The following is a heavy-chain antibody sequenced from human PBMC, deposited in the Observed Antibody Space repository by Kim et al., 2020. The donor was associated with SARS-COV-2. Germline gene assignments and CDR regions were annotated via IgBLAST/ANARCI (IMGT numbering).Heavy chain of an antibody. CDR2: SRST. D-gene: IGHD3-16*01. J-gene: IGHJ6*02. CDR3: ARVFRGMDV. V-gene: IGHV4-59*01. Sequence: SRSTNSNPSLERRVTISLNTSKTQVSLKLTPVTAADTAVYYCARVFRGMDVWGQGTTVTVSS.